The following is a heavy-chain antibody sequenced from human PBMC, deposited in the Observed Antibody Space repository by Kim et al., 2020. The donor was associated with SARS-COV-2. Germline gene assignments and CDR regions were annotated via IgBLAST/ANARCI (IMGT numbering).Heavy chain of an antibody. J-gene: IGHJ5*02. D-gene: IGHD1-20*01. CDR3: ARGHNTFDP. CDR2: IFYSENT. V-gene: IGHV4-31*03. Sequence: SETLSLTCTVSGDSIDSAKYYWSWIRLFPGKGLEWIGYIFYSENTFYNPSLKSRVSMSVDTAENRFSLKVSSVTATDTAIYYCARGHNTFDPWGPGSLVTVSS. CDR1: GDSIDSAKYY.